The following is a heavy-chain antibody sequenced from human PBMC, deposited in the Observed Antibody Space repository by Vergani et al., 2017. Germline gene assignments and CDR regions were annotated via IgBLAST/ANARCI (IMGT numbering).Heavy chain of an antibody. Sequence: QVQLQESGPGLVKPSQTLSLTCTVSGGSLRSGSYYWSWVRQPAGKGLEWIGRIYTSGSTNYNPPLKSRVTMSVDTSKNRFSLKLSSVTAADTAVYYCARDLIVRHTIAAAGTGYYYYCMDVWGKGTTVTVSS. CDR3: ARDLIVRHTIAAAGTGYYYYCMDV. D-gene: IGHD6-13*01. CDR1: GGSLRSGSYY. V-gene: IGHV4-61*02. CDR2: IYTSGST. J-gene: IGHJ6*03.